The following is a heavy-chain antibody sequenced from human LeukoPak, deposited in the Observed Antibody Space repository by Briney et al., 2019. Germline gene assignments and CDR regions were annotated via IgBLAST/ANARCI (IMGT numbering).Heavy chain of an antibody. V-gene: IGHV1-2*02. D-gene: IGHD6-19*01. CDR3: ARAKAVAGTFDY. Sequence: ASVKVSCKASGYTFTGYYMHWVRQAPGQGLEWMGWINPNSGGTNYAQKFQGRVTMTRDTSISTAYMELSRLRSGDTAVYYCARAKAVAGTFDYWGQGTLVTVSS. CDR1: GYTFTGYY. CDR2: INPNSGGT. J-gene: IGHJ4*02.